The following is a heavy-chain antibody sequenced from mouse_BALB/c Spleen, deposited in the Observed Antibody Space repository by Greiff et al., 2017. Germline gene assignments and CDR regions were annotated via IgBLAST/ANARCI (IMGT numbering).Heavy chain of an antibody. Sequence: VQLVESGPGLVAPSQSLSITCTVSGFSLTSYGVYWVRQPPGKGLEWLGVIWAGGSTNYNSALMSRLSISKDNSKSQVFLKMNSLQTDDTAMYYCARDGRDGYDKGFAYWGQGTLVTVSA. V-gene: IGHV2-9*02. D-gene: IGHD2-2*01. J-gene: IGHJ3*01. CDR1: GFSLTSYG. CDR2: IWAGGST. CDR3: ARDGRDGYDKGFAY.